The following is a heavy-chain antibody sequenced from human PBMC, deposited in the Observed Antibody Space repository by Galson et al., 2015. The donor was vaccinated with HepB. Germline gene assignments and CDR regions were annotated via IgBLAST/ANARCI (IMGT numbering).Heavy chain of an antibody. Sequence: SLRLSCAASGFTFDDYAMHWVRQVPGKGPEWVSGITWNSDSIGYADSVKGRFTISRDNAKNSLYLQMNSLRAEDTALYYCVKDKVGYYYDTSGGAAFNYWGQGTLVTVSS. CDR1: GFTFDDYA. CDR2: ITWNSDSI. J-gene: IGHJ4*02. CDR3: VKDKVGYYYDTSGGAAFNY. D-gene: IGHD3-22*01. V-gene: IGHV3-9*01.